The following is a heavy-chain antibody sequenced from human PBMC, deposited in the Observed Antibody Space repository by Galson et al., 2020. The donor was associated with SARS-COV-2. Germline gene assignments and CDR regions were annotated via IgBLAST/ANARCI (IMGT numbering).Heavy chain of an antibody. CDR1: GFSLSTSGVG. J-gene: IGHJ5*02. V-gene: IGHV2-5*02. D-gene: IGHD3-10*01. CDR3: AHRSVTMCRGSFDP. Sequence: SGPTLVKPTQTLTLTCTFSGFSLSTSGVGVGWIRQPPGKALEWLALIYWDDDKRYSPSLKSRLTITKDTSKNQVVLTMTNMDPVDTATYYCAHRSVTMCRGSFDPWGQGTLVTVSS. CDR2: IYWDDDK.